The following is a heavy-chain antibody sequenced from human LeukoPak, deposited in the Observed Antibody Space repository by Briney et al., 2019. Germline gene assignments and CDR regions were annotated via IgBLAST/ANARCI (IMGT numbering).Heavy chain of an antibody. CDR1: GGSISNRNYY. D-gene: IGHD2-8*02. V-gene: IGHV4-39*07. J-gene: IGHJ5*02. CDR2: IYYSGST. Sequence: SETLSLTCTVSGGSISNRNYYWGWFRQPPGKGLEWIGSIYYSGSTYYNASLKSRVTISVDTSKNQFSLKLSSVTAADTAVYYCARDATGGYGWFDPWGQGTLVTVSS. CDR3: ARDATGGYGWFDP.